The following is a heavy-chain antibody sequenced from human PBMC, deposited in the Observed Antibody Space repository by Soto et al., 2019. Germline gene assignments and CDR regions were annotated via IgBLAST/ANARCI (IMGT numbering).Heavy chain of an antibody. CDR1: GFTFSSYG. V-gene: IGHV3-33*01. Sequence: GGSLRLSCAASGFTFSSYGMHWVRQAPGKGLEWVAVIWYDGSNKYYADSVKGRFTISRDNSKNTLYLQMNSLRAEDTAVYYCARKGGEPDPSGYYYDGKDVWGQGTTVTVAS. D-gene: IGHD3-16*01. CDR3: ARKGGEPDPSGYYYDGKDV. J-gene: IGHJ6*02. CDR2: IWYDGSNK.